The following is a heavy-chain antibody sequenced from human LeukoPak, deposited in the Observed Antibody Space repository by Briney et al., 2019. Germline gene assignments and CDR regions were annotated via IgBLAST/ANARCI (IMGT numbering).Heavy chain of an antibody. V-gene: IGHV3-23*01. J-gene: IGHJ6*02. D-gene: IGHD2-2*01. CDR2: ISGSGGST. Sequence: GGSLRLSCAASGFTFSDYYMSWIRQAPGRGLEWVSAISGSGGSTYYADSVKGRFTISRDNSKNTLYLQMNSPRAEDTAVYYCAKDTYCSSTSCYRTAYYYGMDVWGQGTTVTVSS. CDR3: AKDTYCSSTSCYRTAYYYGMDV. CDR1: GFTFSDYY.